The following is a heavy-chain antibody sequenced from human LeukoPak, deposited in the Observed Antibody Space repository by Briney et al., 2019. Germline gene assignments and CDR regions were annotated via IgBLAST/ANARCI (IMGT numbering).Heavy chain of an antibody. Sequence: ASVKVSCKASGYTFTSYAMNWVRQAPGQGLEWMGWINTNTGNPTYAQGFTGRFVFSLDTSVSTAYLQISSLKAEDTAVYYCARDLYGPGSYWFDYWGQGTLVTVSS. CDR3: ARDLYGPGSYWFDY. V-gene: IGHV7-4-1*02. D-gene: IGHD3-10*01. J-gene: IGHJ4*02. CDR2: INTNTGNP. CDR1: GYTFTSYA.